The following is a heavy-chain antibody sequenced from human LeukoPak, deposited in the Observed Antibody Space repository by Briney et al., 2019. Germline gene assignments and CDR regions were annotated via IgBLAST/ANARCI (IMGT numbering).Heavy chain of an antibody. CDR1: GFSLSDYW. CDR3: ARVPDAFDY. CDR2: INNGGSST. J-gene: IGHJ4*02. V-gene: IGHV3-74*01. Sequence: GGALRLSCAASGFSLSDYWMHWVRQAPGKGLVWVSRINNGGSSTSYVDSVKGRFTISRDNAKNTLYLQKNSLRAEDTAVYYCARVPDAFDYWGQGTLVTVSS.